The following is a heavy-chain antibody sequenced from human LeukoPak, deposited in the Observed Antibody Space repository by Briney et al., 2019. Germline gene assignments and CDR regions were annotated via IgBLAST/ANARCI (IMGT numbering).Heavy chain of an antibody. CDR3: AKTEKGSIAARPPFDY. D-gene: IGHD6-6*01. CDR1: GFTFSSYS. V-gene: IGHV3-21*04. CDR2: ISSSSSYI. Sequence: GGSLRLSCTASGFTFSSYSMNWVRQAPGKGLEWVSSISSSSSYIYYADSVKGRFTISRDNAKNSLYLQMNSLRAEDTAVYYCAKTEKGSIAARPPFDYWGQGTLVTVSS. J-gene: IGHJ4*02.